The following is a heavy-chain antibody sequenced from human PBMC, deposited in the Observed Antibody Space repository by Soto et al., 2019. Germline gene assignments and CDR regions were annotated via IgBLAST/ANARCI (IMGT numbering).Heavy chain of an antibody. CDR2: ISAYNGNT. D-gene: IGHD1-26*01. J-gene: IGHJ4*02. CDR3: ARRSGSYYPPVAINDY. CDR1: GYTFTSYG. V-gene: IGHV1-18*01. Sequence: ASVKVSCKASGYTFTSYGISWVRQAPGQGLEWMGWISAYNGNTNYAQKLHGRVTMTTDTSTSTAYMELRSLRSDDTAVYYCARRSGSYYPPVAINDYWGQGTLVTVSS.